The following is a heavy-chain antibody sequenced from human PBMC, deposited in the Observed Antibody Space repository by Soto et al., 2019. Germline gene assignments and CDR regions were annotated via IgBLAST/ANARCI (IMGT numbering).Heavy chain of an antibody. Sequence: SETLSLTCAVYGGSFSGYYWTWIRQPPGTGLEWIGEINHSGSTNYNPSLKSRVTISVDTSKNQFSLKLSSVTAADTAVYYCARYDGSSYDGYYFDYWGQGTLVTVSS. CDR3: ARYDGSSYDGYYFDY. D-gene: IGHD3-22*01. V-gene: IGHV4-34*01. CDR2: INHSGST. CDR1: GGSFSGYY. J-gene: IGHJ4*02.